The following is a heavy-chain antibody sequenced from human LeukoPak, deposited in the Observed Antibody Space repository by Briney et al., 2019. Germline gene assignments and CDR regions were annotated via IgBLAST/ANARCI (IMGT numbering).Heavy chain of an antibody. CDR1: GFTFSSYS. D-gene: IGHD5-12*01. CDR2: ISSSSSYI. J-gene: IGHJ5*02. Sequence: KPGGSLRLSCAASGFTFSSYSMNWVRQAPGKGLEWVSSISSSSSYIYYADSVKGRFTISRDNAKNSLYLQMNSLRAEDTAVYYCARSGDGGYRGDWFDPWGQGTLVTVSS. V-gene: IGHV3-21*01. CDR3: ARSGDGGYRGDWFDP.